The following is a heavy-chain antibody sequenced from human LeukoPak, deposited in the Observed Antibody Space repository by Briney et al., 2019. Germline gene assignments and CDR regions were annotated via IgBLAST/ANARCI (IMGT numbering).Heavy chain of an antibody. CDR1: GFTFSTYG. V-gene: IGHV3-30*02. CDR3: AAPGVPAATYYFDY. CDR2: IRYDGRNK. D-gene: IGHD2-2*01. J-gene: IGHJ4*02. Sequence: GGSLRLSCSASGFTFSTYGMHWVRQAPGKGLEWVAFIRYDGRNKYYADSVKGRFTISRDNSKNTVYLQMNSLRAEDTAVYYCAAPGVPAATYYFDYWGQGTLVTVSS.